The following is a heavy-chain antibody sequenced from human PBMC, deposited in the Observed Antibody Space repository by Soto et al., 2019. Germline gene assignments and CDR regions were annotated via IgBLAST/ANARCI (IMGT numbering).Heavy chain of an antibody. CDR2: ISAYNGNT. Sequence: QVPLVQSGAEVKKPGASVKVSCKASGYTFTSYGISWVRQAPGQGLEWMGWISAYNGNTNYAQKLQGRVTMTTDTSTSTAYMELRSLRSDDTAVYYCARDPLYCSGGSCYLQSYYGMDVWGQGTTVTVSS. CDR3: ARDPLYCSGGSCYLQSYYGMDV. V-gene: IGHV1-18*04. D-gene: IGHD2-15*01. CDR1: GYTFTSYG. J-gene: IGHJ6*02.